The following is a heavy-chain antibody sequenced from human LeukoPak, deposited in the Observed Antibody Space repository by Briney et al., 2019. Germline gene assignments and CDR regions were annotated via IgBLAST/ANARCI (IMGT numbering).Heavy chain of an antibody. CDR3: AASHMVRGVFDY. V-gene: IGHV1-18*04. Sequence: ASVKVSFKASGYTFTSYGISWVRQAPGQGLEWMGWISAYNGNTNYAQKLQGRVTMTTDTSTSTAYMELRSLRSDDTAVYFCAASHMVRGVFDYWGQGTLVTVSS. J-gene: IGHJ4*02. CDR2: ISAYNGNT. CDR1: GYTFTSYG. D-gene: IGHD3-10*01.